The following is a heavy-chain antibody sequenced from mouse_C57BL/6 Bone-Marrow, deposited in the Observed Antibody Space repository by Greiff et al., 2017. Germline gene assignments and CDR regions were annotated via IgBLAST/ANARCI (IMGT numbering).Heavy chain of an antibody. V-gene: IGHV1-64*01. CDR3: ARSGYYGSSDY. D-gene: IGHD1-1*01. Sequence: QVQLKQPGAELVKPGASVKLSCKASGYTFTSYWMHWVKQRPGQGLEWIGMIHPNSGSTNYNEKFKSKDTLTVDKSSSTAYMQLSSLTSEDSAVYYCARSGYYGSSDYWGQGTTLTVSS. CDR2: IHPNSGST. CDR1: GYTFTSYW. J-gene: IGHJ2*01.